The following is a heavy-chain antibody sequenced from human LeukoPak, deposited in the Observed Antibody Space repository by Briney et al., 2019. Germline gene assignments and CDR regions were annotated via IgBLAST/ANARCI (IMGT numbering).Heavy chain of an antibody. J-gene: IGHJ4*02. Sequence: GGSLRLSCAASGFTVSSNEMSWVRQAPGKGLEWASSISGGSTYYADSRKGRFTISRDNSKNTLHLQMNSLRAEDTAVYYCEFREMIFDYWGQGTLVTVSS. CDR1: GFTVSSNE. CDR2: ISGGST. CDR3: EFREMIFDY. D-gene: IGHD5-24*01. V-gene: IGHV3-38-3*01.